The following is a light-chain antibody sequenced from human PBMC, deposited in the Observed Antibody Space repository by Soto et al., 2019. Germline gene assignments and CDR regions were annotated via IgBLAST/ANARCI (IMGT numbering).Light chain of an antibody. CDR2: DVT. CDR3: ASYAARNIPVL. CDR1: SSDVGGYNF. J-gene: IGLJ2*01. Sequence: QSALTQPPSASGSPGQSVTISCTGTSSDVGGYNFVSWYQQHPGKAPKLMIYDVTERPSGVPDRFSCSKSGNTASLTVSGLQGEDEADYYCASYAARNIPVLFGGGTKLTAL. V-gene: IGLV2-8*01.